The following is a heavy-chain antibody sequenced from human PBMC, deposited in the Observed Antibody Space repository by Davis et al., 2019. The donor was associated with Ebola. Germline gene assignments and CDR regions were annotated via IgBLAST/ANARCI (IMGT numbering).Heavy chain of an antibody. D-gene: IGHD3-22*01. J-gene: IGHJ4*02. V-gene: IGHV3-21*01. CDR1: GFPFSSYS. Sequence: GESLKISCAASGFPFSSYSMNWVRQAPGKGLEWVSSISSSSSYIYYANSVKGRFTISRDNAKNSLYLQMNSLRAEDTAVYYCAREDSGYDSSGYYYFVADYWGQGTLVTVSS. CDR3: AREDSGYDSSGYYYFVADY. CDR2: ISSSSSYI.